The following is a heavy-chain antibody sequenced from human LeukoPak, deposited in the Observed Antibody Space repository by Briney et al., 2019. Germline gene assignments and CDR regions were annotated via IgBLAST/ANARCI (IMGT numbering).Heavy chain of an antibody. J-gene: IGHJ4*02. CDR1: GFILNNYA. D-gene: IGHD2-15*01. CDR3: ARRATPSPHFDY. Sequence: PGGSLRLSCAASGFILNNYAMSWVRQAPGKGLEWVSAISGSGDSTYYADSVKGRFTISRDNSKNTLYLQMNSLRAEDTAIYYCARRATPSPHFDYWGQGTVVAVSS. CDR2: ISGSGDST. V-gene: IGHV3-23*01.